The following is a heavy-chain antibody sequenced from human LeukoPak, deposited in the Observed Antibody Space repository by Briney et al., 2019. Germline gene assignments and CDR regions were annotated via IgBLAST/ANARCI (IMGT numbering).Heavy chain of an antibody. CDR3: AKGGKWDVTPFDY. CDR2: ISGGGGST. V-gene: IGHV3-23*01. D-gene: IGHD1-26*01. J-gene: IGHJ4*02. CDR1: GFIFSYYA. Sequence: GGSLRLSCAASGFIFSYYAMSWVRQAPGSGLEWVSTISGGGGSTYYADSVKGRFTISRDNSKNTLYLQVNSLRAEDTAVYYCAKGGKWDVTPFDYWGQGTLVTVSS.